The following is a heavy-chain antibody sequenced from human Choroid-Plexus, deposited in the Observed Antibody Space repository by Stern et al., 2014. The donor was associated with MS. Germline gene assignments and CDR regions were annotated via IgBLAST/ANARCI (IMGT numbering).Heavy chain of an antibody. Sequence: VQLLESGAEVKKPGASVKVSCKTSGYIFTGYYIHWVRQAPGQGLEWMAWINPNTGCTKYAQKFQGRVTMSRDTSISTAYVELSSLISDDTAVYYCARDQRGITIFGVVTDYYYLGMDVWGQGTTVTVSS. J-gene: IGHJ6*02. CDR1: GYIFTGYY. D-gene: IGHD3-3*01. V-gene: IGHV1-2*02. CDR3: ARDQRGITIFGVVTDYYYLGMDV. CDR2: INPNTGCT.